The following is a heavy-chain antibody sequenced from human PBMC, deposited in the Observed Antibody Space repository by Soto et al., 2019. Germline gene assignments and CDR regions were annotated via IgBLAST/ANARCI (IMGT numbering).Heavy chain of an antibody. D-gene: IGHD3-22*01. J-gene: IGHJ5*02. Sequence: SVKVSCKAYGCTFSSYAISLVRQSPGQGLEWMGGIIPIFGTSNYAQKFQGRVTITADESTSTAYMELSSLRSEDKAVYYCASDPRITMIVAVTPGWFDPWGKGTLVTAS. CDR2: IIPIFGTS. CDR1: GCTFSSYA. CDR3: ASDPRITMIVAVTPGWFDP. V-gene: IGHV1-69*13.